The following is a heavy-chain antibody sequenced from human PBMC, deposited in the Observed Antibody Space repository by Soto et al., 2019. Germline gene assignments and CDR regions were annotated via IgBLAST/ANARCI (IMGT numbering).Heavy chain of an antibody. CDR1: GFTFSTYA. D-gene: IGHD2-2*01. J-gene: IGHJ4*02. V-gene: IGHV3-23*01. Sequence: VGSLRLSCAASGFTFSTYAMNWVRQPPGKGLEWVSSISGSGAYTYYADSVQGRFTISRDNSKNTLNLQMNSLRAEDTAVYYCARDRHPYSTKYYFDYWGQGTLVTVSS. CDR2: ISGSGAYT. CDR3: ARDRHPYSTKYYFDY.